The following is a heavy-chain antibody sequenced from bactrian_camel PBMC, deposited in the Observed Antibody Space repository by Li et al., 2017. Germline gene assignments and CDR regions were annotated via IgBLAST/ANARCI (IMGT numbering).Heavy chain of an antibody. Sequence: HVQLVESGGDSVQAGGSLRLSCAFSGNSYNSHCMGWYRQAPGNECELVSTISSDGSTDYAGSVKGRFTISRDNAKNTMYLQMDSLKPEDTGVYYCAADWARVVDTGTCPNVWGYWGQGTQVTVS. J-gene: IGHJ6*01. CDR3: AADWARVVDTGTCPNVWGY. D-gene: IGHD5*01. V-gene: IGHV3S53*01. CDR2: ISSDGST. CDR1: GNSYNSHC.